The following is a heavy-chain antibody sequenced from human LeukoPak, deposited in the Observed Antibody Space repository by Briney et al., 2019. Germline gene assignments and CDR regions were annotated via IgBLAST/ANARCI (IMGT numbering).Heavy chain of an antibody. V-gene: IGHV4-61*02. CDR1: GDSISSASYS. J-gene: IGHJ6*03. CDR3: ARSYSSSSVLSYYYFYMVV. CDR2: TYTSGST. D-gene: IGHD6-13*01. Sequence: SETLSLTCTVSGDSISSASYSWIWLRPPAGLDRVGLGCTYTSGSTNYNPSRKSRVTISVDTSKNHFSLRLSSVTAADTAVYYCARSYSSSSVLSYYYFYMVVWGKGTTVTVSS.